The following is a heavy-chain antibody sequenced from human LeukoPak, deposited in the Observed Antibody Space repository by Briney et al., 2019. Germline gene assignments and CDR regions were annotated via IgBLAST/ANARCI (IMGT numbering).Heavy chain of an antibody. CDR3: SKCRGWDSSGWPIDY. Sequence: QAGGSLRLSCAASGFTLSSYAMSWVRQAPGKGLEWVSAISGSGGSTHYADSVKGRFIISRDNSKNTLYLQMNSLRAEDTAVYYCSKCRGWDSSGWPIDYWGQGTLVTVSS. J-gene: IGHJ4*02. CDR2: ISGSGGST. V-gene: IGHV3-23*01. D-gene: IGHD6-19*01. CDR1: GFTLSSYA.